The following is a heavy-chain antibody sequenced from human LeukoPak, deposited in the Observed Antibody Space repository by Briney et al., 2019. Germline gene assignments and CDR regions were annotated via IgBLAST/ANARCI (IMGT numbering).Heavy chain of an antibody. J-gene: IGHJ4*02. CDR2: INPSESET. Sequence: GESLKISCKGSGYNFSSYWISWLRQVPGKGLEWMGRINPSESETNYRPSFQGHVTISADKSISTAYLQWSSLKASDTATYYCARQEVGALAGTGGYFDYWGQGTLVTVSS. D-gene: IGHD6-19*01. CDR1: GYNFSSYW. V-gene: IGHV5-10-1*01. CDR3: ARQEVGALAGTGGYFDY.